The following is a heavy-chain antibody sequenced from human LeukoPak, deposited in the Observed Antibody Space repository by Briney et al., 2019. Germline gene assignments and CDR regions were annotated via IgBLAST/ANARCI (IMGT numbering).Heavy chain of an antibody. CDR2: IYSGGST. Sequence: PGGSLRLSCAASGFTVSSNYMSWVRQAPGKGLEWVSVIYSGGSTYYADSVKGRFTISRDNSKNTLYLQMNSLRAEDTAVYYCVRVSPDYYFDYWGQGTLVTVSS. D-gene: IGHD2-21*01. V-gene: IGHV3-66*01. J-gene: IGHJ4*02. CDR1: GFTVSSNY. CDR3: VRVSPDYYFDY.